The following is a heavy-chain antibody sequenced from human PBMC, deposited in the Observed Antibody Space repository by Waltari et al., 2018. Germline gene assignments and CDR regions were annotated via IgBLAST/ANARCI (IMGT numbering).Heavy chain of an antibody. Sequence: QVQLQQWGAGLLKPSETLSLTCAVYGGSFSGYYWSWIRQPPGKGLELIGEINHSGRPNSNPSLKSRVTISVDPSKNQFSLKLGSVTAADTAVYYCARSNWALSFDYWGQGTLVTVSS. V-gene: IGHV4-34*01. J-gene: IGHJ4*02. D-gene: IGHD7-27*01. CDR2: INHSGRP. CDR3: ARSNWALSFDY. CDR1: GGSFSGYY.